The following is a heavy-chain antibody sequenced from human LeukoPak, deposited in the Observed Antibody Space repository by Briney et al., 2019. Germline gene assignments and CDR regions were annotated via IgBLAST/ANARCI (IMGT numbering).Heavy chain of an antibody. CDR1: GGTFSSYA. V-gene: IGHV1-69*13. CDR2: VIPIFGTA. CDR3: ARDGSPDAFDI. J-gene: IGHJ3*02. Sequence: GASVKVSCKASGGTFSSYAISWVRQAPGQGLEWMGGVIPIFGTANYAQKFQGRVTITADESTSTAYMELSSLRSEDTAVYYCARDGSPDAFDIWGQGTMVTVSS.